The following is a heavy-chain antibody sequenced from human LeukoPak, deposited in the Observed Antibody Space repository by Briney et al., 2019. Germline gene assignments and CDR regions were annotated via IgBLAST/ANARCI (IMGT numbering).Heavy chain of an antibody. Sequence: LSGGSLRLSCAASGFTFSNYGMHWVRQAPGKGLEWVAIISYDGSNKYYADSVKGRFTISRDNSKNTLYLQMNSLRAEDTAVYYCAKSCLDTYYDTLTGSDYWGQGTLVTVSS. J-gene: IGHJ4*02. CDR2: ISYDGSNK. CDR3: AKSCLDTYYDTLTGSDY. D-gene: IGHD3-9*01. CDR1: GFTFSNYG. V-gene: IGHV3-30*18.